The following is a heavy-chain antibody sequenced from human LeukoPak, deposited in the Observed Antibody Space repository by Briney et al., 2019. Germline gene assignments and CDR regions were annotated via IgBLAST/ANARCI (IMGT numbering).Heavy chain of an antibody. Sequence: GGSLRLSCAASGFTFSSYWMSWVRQAPGKGLEWVSGISGTGDTTSYADSVKGRFTISRDNSKNTLYLQMNSLRAEDTAMYYCASRYDSSAYPLIFDYWGQGTLVTVSS. CDR2: ISGTGDTT. D-gene: IGHD3-22*01. V-gene: IGHV3-23*01. CDR1: GFTFSSYW. J-gene: IGHJ4*02. CDR3: ASRYDSSAYPLIFDY.